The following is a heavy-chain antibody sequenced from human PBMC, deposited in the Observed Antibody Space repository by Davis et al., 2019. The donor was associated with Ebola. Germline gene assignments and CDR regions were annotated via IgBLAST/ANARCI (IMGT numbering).Heavy chain of an antibody. J-gene: IGHJ4*02. D-gene: IGHD2-2*02. CDR3: ARVGLGHCNSAGCYIGKLLDN. Sequence: ASVKVSCKASGYTFSDYYVHWVRQAPGQGLEWMGWINANSGSTNYAQKFQGRVTMTRDTSISTAYMDLSSLRSDDTAVYYCARVGLGHCNSAGCYIGKLLDNWGQGTLVTVSS. CDR1: GYTFSDYY. CDR2: INANSGST. V-gene: IGHV1-2*02.